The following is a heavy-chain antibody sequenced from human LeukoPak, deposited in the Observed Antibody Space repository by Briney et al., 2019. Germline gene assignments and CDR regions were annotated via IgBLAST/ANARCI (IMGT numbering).Heavy chain of an antibody. D-gene: IGHD3-16*02. CDR3: AKVYVWGSYRSYYFDY. CDR2: ISGSGGST. Sequence: PGGSLRLSCAASGFTFSGYAMSWVRQAPGKGLEWVPAISGSGGSTYYADSVKGRFTISRDNSKNTLYLQMNSLRAEDTAVYYCAKVYVWGSYRSYYFDYWGQGTLVTVSS. J-gene: IGHJ4*02. V-gene: IGHV3-23*01. CDR1: GFTFSGYA.